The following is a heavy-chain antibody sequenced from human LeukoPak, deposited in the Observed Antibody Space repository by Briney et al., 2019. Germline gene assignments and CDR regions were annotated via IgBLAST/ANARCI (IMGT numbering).Heavy chain of an antibody. J-gene: IGHJ4*02. CDR1: GFTFSSYA. Sequence: GGSLRLSCAASGFTFSSYAMSWVRHAPGKGLEWVSAISGSGGSTYYADSVKGRFTISRDNSKNTLYLQMNSLRAEDTAVYYCAKVPAMVRWPYYFDYWGQGTLVTVSS. V-gene: IGHV3-23*01. CDR2: ISGSGGST. CDR3: AKVPAMVRWPYYFDY. D-gene: IGHD5-18*01.